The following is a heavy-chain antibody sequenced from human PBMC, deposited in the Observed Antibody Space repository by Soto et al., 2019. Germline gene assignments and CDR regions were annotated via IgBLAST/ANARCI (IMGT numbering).Heavy chain of an antibody. D-gene: IGHD1-26*01. CDR2: IYSGGST. V-gene: IGHV3-53*01. CDR1: GFTVSSNY. CDR3: AREEVGATCCAFDI. Sequence: TGGSLRLSCAASGFTVSSNYMSWVRQAPGKGLEWVSVIYSGGSTYYADSVKGRFTISRDNSKNTLYLQMNSLRAEDTAVYYCAREEVGATCCAFDIWGQGTMVTVSS. J-gene: IGHJ3*02.